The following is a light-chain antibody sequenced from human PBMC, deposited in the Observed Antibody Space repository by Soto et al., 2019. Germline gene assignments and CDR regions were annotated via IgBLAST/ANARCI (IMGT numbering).Light chain of an antibody. CDR3: QQYNNWPPGR. J-gene: IGKJ1*01. CDR1: QSVSNN. CDR2: DAS. V-gene: IGKV3-15*01. Sequence: ILMTQSPATLSVSPGERATLSCRASQSVSNNLAWYQQKPGQAPRLLIYDASTRATGIPASFSGSGSGTEFTLTISDLQSEDFEVYYCQQYNNWPPGRFGQGTKVEI.